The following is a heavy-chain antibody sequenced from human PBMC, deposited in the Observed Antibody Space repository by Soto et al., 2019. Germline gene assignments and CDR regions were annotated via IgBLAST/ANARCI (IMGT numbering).Heavy chain of an antibody. CDR3: APGNWFDP. CDR1: GGSISSRGYY. J-gene: IGHJ5*02. Sequence: QLQLQESGPGLVKPSETLSLTCTVSGGSISSRGYYWGWIRQPPGKGLEWIGTIYYSGSTYYNPALKSRATISVAPSKNQCSLKLSAVTAAATAVYYCAPGNWFDPWGQGTLVTVSS. V-gene: IGHV4-39*01. CDR2: IYYSGST.